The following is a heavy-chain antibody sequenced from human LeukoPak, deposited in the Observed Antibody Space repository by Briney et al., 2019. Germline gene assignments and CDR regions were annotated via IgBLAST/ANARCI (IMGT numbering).Heavy chain of an antibody. D-gene: IGHD2-8*02. CDR1: GGSISSGDYY. Sequence: NTSETLSPTCTVSGGSISSGDYYWSWIRQPPGKGLEWIGYIYYSGSTYYNPTLESRVTMSVDTSMKQFSLKLKSVTAADTAVYYCARDGDCTGAICYGRIGNFFDPWGQGILVTVSS. V-gene: IGHV4-30-4*01. J-gene: IGHJ5*02. CDR3: ARDGDCTGAICYGRIGNFFDP. CDR2: IYYSGST.